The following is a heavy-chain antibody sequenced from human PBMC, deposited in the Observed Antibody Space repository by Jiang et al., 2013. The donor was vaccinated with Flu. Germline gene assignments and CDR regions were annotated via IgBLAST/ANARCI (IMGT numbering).Heavy chain of an antibody. CDR3: ARDRWDIVATKRVAYFDL. CDR2: ISAYNGNT. J-gene: IGHJ2*01. D-gene: IGHD5-12*01. Sequence: GQGLEWMGWISAYNGNTNYAQKLQGRVTMTTDTSTSTAYMELRSLRSDDTAVYYCARDRWDIVATKRVAYFDLWGRGTLVTVSS. V-gene: IGHV1-18*01.